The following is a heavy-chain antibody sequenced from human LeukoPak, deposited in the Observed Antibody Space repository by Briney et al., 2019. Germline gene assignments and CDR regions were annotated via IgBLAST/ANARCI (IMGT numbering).Heavy chain of an antibody. J-gene: IGHJ4*02. Sequence: GGSLRLSCAASGFTFSSYSMNWVRQAPGKGLEWVSYISSSSSTIYYADSVKGRFTISRDNAKNSLYLQMNSLRAEDTAAYYCARDSYYFDYWGQGTLVTVSS. CDR1: GFTFSSYS. CDR3: ARDSYYFDY. V-gene: IGHV3-48*01. CDR2: ISSSSSTI.